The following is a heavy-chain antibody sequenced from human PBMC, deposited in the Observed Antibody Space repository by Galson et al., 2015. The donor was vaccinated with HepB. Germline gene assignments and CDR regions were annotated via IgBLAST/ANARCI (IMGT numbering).Heavy chain of an antibody. CDR3: TMDRRESNGIF. CDR1: GFSFSTYW. J-gene: IGHJ4*02. CDR2: IKPDGSGR. Sequence: SLRLSCATSGFSFSTYWMAWVRQTPGKGLEWLGHIKPDGSGRSLVASVRGRFSISRDNGKNSLFLQMNSLRIEDSAMYYCTMDRRESNGIFWGQGTLVTVSS. V-gene: IGHV3-7*03. D-gene: IGHD4-11*01.